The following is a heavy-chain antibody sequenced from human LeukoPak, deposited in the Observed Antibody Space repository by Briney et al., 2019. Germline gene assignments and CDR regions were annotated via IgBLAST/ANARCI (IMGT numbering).Heavy chain of an antibody. J-gene: IGHJ6*03. V-gene: IGHV1-18*01. CDR2: ISAYIGNT. Sequence: ASVKLSCKASGYTFTTYGISWVRQAPGHGLEWMGWISAYIGNTNSAQKLQGRVTMTTDTSTSTAYMELRSLRSDDTAVYYCARGPPTYCSSTSCYPRPYYYYYMDVWGKGTTVTVSS. CDR3: ARGPPTYCSSTSCYPRPYYYYYMDV. D-gene: IGHD2-2*01. CDR1: GYTFTTYG.